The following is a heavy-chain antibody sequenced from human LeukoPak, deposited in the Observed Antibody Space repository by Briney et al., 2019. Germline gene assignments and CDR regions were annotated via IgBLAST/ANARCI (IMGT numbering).Heavy chain of an antibody. CDR2: IYYSGST. J-gene: IGHJ6*02. Sequence: SETLSLTCTVSGGSISSSTYYWGWIRQPPGKGLEWIGSIYYSGSTYYNPSLKSRVTMSVDTSKNQFSLKLSSVTAADTAVYYCARGPPYGSGSYSYYYYGMDVWGQGTTVTVSS. CDR1: GGSISSSTYY. CDR3: ARGPPYGSGSYSYYYYGMDV. D-gene: IGHD3-10*01. V-gene: IGHV4-39*07.